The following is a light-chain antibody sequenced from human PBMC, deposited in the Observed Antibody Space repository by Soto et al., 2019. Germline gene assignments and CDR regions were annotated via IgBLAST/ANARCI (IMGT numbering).Light chain of an antibody. Sequence: DIQMTQSPSTLSASVGDRVTITCRASQSISSWLACYQQKPGKAPKLLIYDASSLESGVPSRFSGSAAGTEFTINVSVLQHDYFATYYCQQYNSYPAFGQGTKMEIK. CDR2: DAS. CDR3: QQYNSYPA. J-gene: IGKJ2*01. CDR1: QSISSW. V-gene: IGKV1-5*01.